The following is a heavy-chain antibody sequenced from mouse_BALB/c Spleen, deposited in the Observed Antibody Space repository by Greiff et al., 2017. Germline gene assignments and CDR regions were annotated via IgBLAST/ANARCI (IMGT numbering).Heavy chain of an antibody. CDR2: IDPANGNT. J-gene: IGHJ4*01. V-gene: IGHV14-3*02. CDR1: GFNIKDTY. Sequence: EVQLQQSGAELVKPGASVKLSCTASGFNIKDTYMHWVKQRPEQGLEWIGRIDPANGNTKYDPKFQGKATITADTSSNTAYLQLSSLTSEDTAVYYCAPDDYDVGYAMDYWGQGTSVTVSS. D-gene: IGHD2-4*01. CDR3: APDDYDVGYAMDY.